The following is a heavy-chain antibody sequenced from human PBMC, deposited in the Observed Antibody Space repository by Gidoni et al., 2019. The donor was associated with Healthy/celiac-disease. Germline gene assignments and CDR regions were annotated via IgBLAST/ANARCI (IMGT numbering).Heavy chain of an antibody. CDR3: ARDLHGGMDV. V-gene: IGHV3-13*04. Sequence: EVQLVASGGGLVQPGGSLSLSCAASGFTFISYDMHWVRQATGKGLEWVSAIGTAGDTYYPGSVKGRFTISRENAKNSLYLQMNSLRAGDTAVYYCARDLHGGMDVWGQGTTVTVSS. CDR1: GFTFISYD. J-gene: IGHJ6*02. CDR2: IGTAGDT.